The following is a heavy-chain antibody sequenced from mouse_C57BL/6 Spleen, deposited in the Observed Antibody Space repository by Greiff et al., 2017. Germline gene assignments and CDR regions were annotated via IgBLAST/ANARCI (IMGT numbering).Heavy chain of an antibody. CDR3: ARGGTMITTRAYYFDY. J-gene: IGHJ2*01. CDR2: ISYDGSN. Sequence: EVQLQESGPGLVKPSQSLSLTCSVTGYSITSGYYWNWIRQFPGNKLEWMGYISYDGSNNYNPSLKNRISITRDTSKNQFFLKLNSVTTEDTATYYCARGGTMITTRAYYFDYWGQGTTLTVSS. V-gene: IGHV3-6*01. D-gene: IGHD2-4*01. CDR1: GYSITSGYY.